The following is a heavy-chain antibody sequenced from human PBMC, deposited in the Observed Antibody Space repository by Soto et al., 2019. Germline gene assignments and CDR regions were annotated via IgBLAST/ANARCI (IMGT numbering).Heavy chain of an antibody. D-gene: IGHD5-18*01. Sequence: QVQLVQSGAEVKKPGASVKVSCKASGYTFTSYAMHWVRQAPGQRLEWMGWINAGNGNTKYSQKFQGRVTITRDTSARRAYMELSSLRSEDTAVYYCVRVPGYSYGYNWGQGTLVTVSS. V-gene: IGHV1-3*01. CDR2: INAGNGNT. CDR3: VRVPGYSYGYN. CDR1: GYTFTSYA. J-gene: IGHJ4*02.